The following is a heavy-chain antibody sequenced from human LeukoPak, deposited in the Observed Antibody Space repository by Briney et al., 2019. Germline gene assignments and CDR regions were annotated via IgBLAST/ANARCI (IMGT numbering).Heavy chain of an antibody. CDR2: ISSSSSYI. J-gene: IGHJ4*02. D-gene: IGHD3-22*01. V-gene: IGHV3-21*01. Sequence: NAGGSLRLSCAASGFTFSSYSMNWVRQAPGKGLEWVSSISSSSSYIYYADSVKGRFTISRDNAKNSLYLQMNSLRAEDTAVYYCARLTTPSSGYYFDYWGQGTLVTVSS. CDR3: ARLTTPSSGYYFDY. CDR1: GFTFSSYS.